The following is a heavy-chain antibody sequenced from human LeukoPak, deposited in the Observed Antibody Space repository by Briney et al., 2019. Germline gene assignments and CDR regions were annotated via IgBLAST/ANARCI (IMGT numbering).Heavy chain of an antibody. CDR3: AKRGVVIRGILVIGYHTEAYHYDY. CDR2: ISERGGST. Sequence: GGSLRLSCVVSGLSLSNYAMSWVRQAPGKGLEWVSYISERGGSTTYADSVKGRFTISRDNSLNTVYLQMNSLRAEDTAVYFCAKRGVVIRGILVIGYHTEAYHYDYWGQGTLVNGSS. CDR1: GLSLSNYA. V-gene: IGHV3-23*01. J-gene: IGHJ4*02. D-gene: IGHD3-10*01.